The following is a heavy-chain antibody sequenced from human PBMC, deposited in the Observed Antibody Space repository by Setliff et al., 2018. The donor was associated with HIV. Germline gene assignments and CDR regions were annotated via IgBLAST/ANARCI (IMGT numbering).Heavy chain of an antibody. CDR3: ARDQWGYSYGYYYYYYMDV. D-gene: IGHD5-18*01. CDR1: GFTFSSYE. Sequence: GGSLRLSCAASGFTFSSYEMNWVRQAPGKGLEWVSYISSSGSTYYADSVKGRFTISRDNSKNTLYLQMNSLRAEDTAVYYCARDQWGYSYGYYYYYYMDVWGKGTTVTVSS. V-gene: IGHV3-48*03. CDR2: ISSSGST. J-gene: IGHJ6*03.